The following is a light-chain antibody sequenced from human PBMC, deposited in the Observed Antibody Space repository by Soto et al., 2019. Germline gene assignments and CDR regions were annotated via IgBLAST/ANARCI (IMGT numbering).Light chain of an antibody. CDR1: SSDVGGYNY. CDR2: DDS. J-gene: IGLJ1*01. Sequence: QSALTQPASVSGSPGQSITISCTGTSSDVGGYNYVSWYQQLPGKAPKLMIYDDSDRPSGVSNRFSGSKSGNTASLTISGVQAEDEADYYCSSYTRSSLYVFGTGTKVTVL. CDR3: SSYTRSSLYV. V-gene: IGLV2-14*01.